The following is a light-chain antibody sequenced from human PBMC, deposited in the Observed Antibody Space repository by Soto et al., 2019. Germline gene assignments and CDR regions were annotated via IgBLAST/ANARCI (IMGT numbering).Light chain of an antibody. CDR3: QQYNDWPRVT. CDR2: GAS. Sequence: IVLTQSPVTLSLSPGERATLSCRASQSVSNNYLAWYQQKPGQSPRLLIHGASTRASGIPDRFSGSGSGTEFTLTVSSLQSEDFAVYYCQQYNDWPRVTFGQGTRLE. CDR1: QSVSNN. V-gene: IGKV3-15*01. J-gene: IGKJ5*01.